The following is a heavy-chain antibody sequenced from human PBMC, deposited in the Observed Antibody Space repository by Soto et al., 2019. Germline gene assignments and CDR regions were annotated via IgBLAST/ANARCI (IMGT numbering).Heavy chain of an antibody. J-gene: IGHJ4*02. V-gene: IGHV4-59*08. CDR3: ATGGYCSSTSCYLGPPGY. CDR1: GGSISSYY. D-gene: IGHD2-2*01. Sequence: PSETLSLTCTVSGGSISSYYWSWILQPPGKGLEWIGYIYYSGSTNYNPSLKSRVTISVDTSKNQFSLKLSSVTAADTAVYYCATGGYCSSTSCYLGPPGYWGQGTLVTVSS. CDR2: IYYSGST.